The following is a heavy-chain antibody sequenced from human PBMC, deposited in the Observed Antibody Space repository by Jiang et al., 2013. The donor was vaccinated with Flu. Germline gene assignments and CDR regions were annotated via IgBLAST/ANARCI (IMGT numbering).Heavy chain of an antibody. CDR1: GVSISSGGDY. Sequence: SGPGLVKPSQTLSVTCAVSGVSISSGGDYWIWIRQHPGKGLEWIGYLYYSEGLYYNPSLRSRVTFSFDASKNQFSLQLRSVTAADTATYYCAHGDNSPGRFDSWGPGNPGHRLL. V-gene: IGHV4-31*11. D-gene: IGHD5-24*01. J-gene: IGHJ4*02. CDR2: LYYSEGL. CDR3: AHGDNSPGRFDS.